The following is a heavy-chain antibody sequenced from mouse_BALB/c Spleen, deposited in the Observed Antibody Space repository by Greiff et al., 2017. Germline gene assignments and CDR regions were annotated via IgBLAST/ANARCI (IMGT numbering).Heavy chain of an antibody. CDR3: ARLRMDYAMDY. CDR2: ISYDGSN. J-gene: IGHJ4*01. V-gene: IGHV3-6*02. D-gene: IGHD1-1*01. CDR1: GYSITSGYY. Sequence: ESGPGLVKPSQSLSLTCSVTGYSITSGYYWNWIRQFPGNKLEWMGYISYDGSNNYNPSLKNRISLTRDTSKNQFFLKLNSVTTEDTATYYCARLRMDYAMDYWGQGTSVTVSS.